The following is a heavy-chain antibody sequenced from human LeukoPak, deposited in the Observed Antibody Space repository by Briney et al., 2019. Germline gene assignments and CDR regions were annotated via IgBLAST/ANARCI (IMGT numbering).Heavy chain of an antibody. CDR1: GFTFSSYA. V-gene: IGHV3-30*04. CDR3: AKDGLRFLEWLSSDDAFDI. J-gene: IGHJ3*02. D-gene: IGHD3-3*01. CDR2: ISYDGSNK. Sequence: GGSLRLSCAASGFTFSSYAMHWVRQAPGKGLEWVAVISYDGSNKYYADSVKGRFTISRDNSKNTLYLQMNSLRAEDTAVYYCAKDGLRFLEWLSSDDAFDIWGQGTMVTVSS.